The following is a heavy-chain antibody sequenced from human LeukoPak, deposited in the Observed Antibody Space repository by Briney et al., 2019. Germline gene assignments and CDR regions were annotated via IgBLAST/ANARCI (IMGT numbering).Heavy chain of an antibody. CDR3: AKKPAGFDP. V-gene: IGHV3-23*01. J-gene: IGHJ5*02. Sequence: GRSLRLSCAASGFTFSTYAMHWVRQAPGKGLEWVSSIDGSGGFTYYADSVKGRFTISRDNSKNTLYLQMNSLRAEDTAIYYCAKKPAGFDPWGQGTLVTVSS. CDR1: GFTFSTYA. D-gene: IGHD1-14*01. CDR2: IDGSGGFT.